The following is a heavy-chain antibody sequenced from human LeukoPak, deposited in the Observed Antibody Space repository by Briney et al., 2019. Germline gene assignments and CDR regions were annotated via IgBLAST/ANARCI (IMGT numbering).Heavy chain of an antibody. J-gene: IGHJ4*02. V-gene: IGHV3-30*03. CDR1: GFTFNIYG. Sequence: GGSLRLSCAASGFTFNIYGMPGVRRAPGKGLDCVALISNDGSKKYYAGSAKGRFTISRDNSRNTVFLEMDSLRGDDTAVYFCARDWGRGDSKYLDFWGQGILVTVSS. D-gene: IGHD4-17*01. CDR2: ISNDGSKK. CDR3: ARDWGRGDSKYLDF.